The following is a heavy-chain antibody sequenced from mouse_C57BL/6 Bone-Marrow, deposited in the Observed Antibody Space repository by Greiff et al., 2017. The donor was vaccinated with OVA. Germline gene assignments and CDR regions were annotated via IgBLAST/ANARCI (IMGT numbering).Heavy chain of an antibody. Sequence: EVKLLESGGGLVKPGGSLKLSCAASGFTFSDYGMHWVRQAPEKGLEWVAYLSSGSSTIYYADTVKGRFTISRDNAKNTLFLQMTSLRSEDTAVYYCARQGYYGSSPLAYWGQGTLVTVSA. J-gene: IGHJ3*01. CDR1: GFTFSDYG. D-gene: IGHD1-1*01. V-gene: IGHV5-17*01. CDR2: LSSGSSTI. CDR3: ARQGYYGSSPLAY.